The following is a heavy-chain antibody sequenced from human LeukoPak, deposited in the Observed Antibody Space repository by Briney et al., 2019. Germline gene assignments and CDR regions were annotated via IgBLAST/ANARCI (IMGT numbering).Heavy chain of an antibody. CDR3: ANSFRGPVFFFDY. J-gene: IGHJ4*02. Sequence: PGGSLRLSCAASGCTFSSYAMSWIRQAPGKGLEWVSAISGSGGSTYYADSVKGRFTISRDNSKNTLYLQMNSLRAEDSAVLFCANSFRGPVFFFDYWGQGTLVTVSS. CDR1: GCTFSSYA. D-gene: IGHD5/OR15-5a*01. CDR2: ISGSGGST. V-gene: IGHV3-23*01.